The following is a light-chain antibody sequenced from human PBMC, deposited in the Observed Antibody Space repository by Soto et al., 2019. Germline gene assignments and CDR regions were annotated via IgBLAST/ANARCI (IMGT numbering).Light chain of an antibody. CDR3: SSYTSSNTGV. CDR2: EVT. Sequence: VLTQPASVSGSPGQSITISCTGTSSDVGGYNYVAWYQQHPDKAPKLMIYEVTNRPSGVSNRFSGSKSGNTASLTISGLQAEDEADYYCSSYTSSNTGVFGTGTKVTVL. J-gene: IGLJ1*01. CDR1: SSDVGGYNY. V-gene: IGLV2-14*01.